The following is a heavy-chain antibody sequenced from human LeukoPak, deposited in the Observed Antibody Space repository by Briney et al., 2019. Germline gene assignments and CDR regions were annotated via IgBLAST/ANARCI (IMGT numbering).Heavy chain of an antibody. CDR3: ARAHYVFWSGSYTVHDAFDV. CDR2: IYTSGNT. Sequence: SETLSLTCSVSGDSFSSGSYYWSWIRQPAGKGLEWIGRIYTSGNTNYNPSLKSRVTISVDTSKNQFSLKLSSVTAADTAVYYCARAHYVFWSGSYTVHDAFDVWGQGTMVTVSS. J-gene: IGHJ3*01. V-gene: IGHV4-61*02. CDR1: GDSFSSGSYY. D-gene: IGHD3-3*01.